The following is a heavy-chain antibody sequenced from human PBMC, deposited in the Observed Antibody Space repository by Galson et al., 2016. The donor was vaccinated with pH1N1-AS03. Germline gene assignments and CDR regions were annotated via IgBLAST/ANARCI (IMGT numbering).Heavy chain of an antibody. CDR3: ARDANYDFWSGHDAFDI. CDR1: GGTFNSYT. J-gene: IGHJ3*02. Sequence: SVKVSCKASGGTFNSYTINWVRQAPGQGLEWMGGIIAMFGTANYAQKVQGRVTITADKSTSTAYMELSSLRSEDTAVYYCARDANYDFWSGHDAFDIWGQGTMVTVSS. V-gene: IGHV1-69*06. CDR2: IIAMFGTA. D-gene: IGHD3-3*01.